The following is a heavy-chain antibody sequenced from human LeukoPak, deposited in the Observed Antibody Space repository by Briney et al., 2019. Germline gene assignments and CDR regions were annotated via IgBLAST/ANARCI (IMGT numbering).Heavy chain of an antibody. CDR2: IGSSSSSTI. CDR3: VGQNYFDY. Sequence: GGSLRLSCAASGFTFSTYSMNWVRQAPGRGLEWVSYIGSSSSSTIYYADSVKGRFTISRDNAKNSLYLQMNSLRAEDTAIYYCVGQNYFDYWGRGTLVTVSS. V-gene: IGHV3-48*01. CDR1: GFTFSTYS. J-gene: IGHJ4*02.